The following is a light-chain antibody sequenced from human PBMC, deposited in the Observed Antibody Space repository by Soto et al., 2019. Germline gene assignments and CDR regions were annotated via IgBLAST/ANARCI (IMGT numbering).Light chain of an antibody. CDR1: QSVSSY. CDR3: QQSGSWPLT. CDR2: DTS. J-gene: IGKJ4*01. V-gene: IGKV3-11*01. Sequence: EIVLTQSPATLSLSPGERATLSCRASQSVSSYLAWYQQKPGQAPRLLIHDTSNRATGIPARFSGSGSGTDFPLTISSLEAEDFAVYYCQQSGSWPLTFGGGTKVEIK.